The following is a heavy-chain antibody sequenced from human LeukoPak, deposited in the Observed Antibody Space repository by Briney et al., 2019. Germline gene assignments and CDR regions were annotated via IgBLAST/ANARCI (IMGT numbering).Heavy chain of an antibody. J-gene: IGHJ6*03. CDR3: ARVEEGYGSGRRENYYYYYMDV. V-gene: IGHV4-39*07. D-gene: IGHD3-10*01. Sequence: SETLSLTCTVSGGSISSSSYYWGWIRQPPGKGLEWIGSMYRSGSTYYTPPLKGRVTISEDTSKNQLSLKLTSVTAADTAVYYCARVEEGYGSGRRENYYYYYMDVWGKGTTVTISS. CDR1: GGSISSSSYY. CDR2: MYRSGST.